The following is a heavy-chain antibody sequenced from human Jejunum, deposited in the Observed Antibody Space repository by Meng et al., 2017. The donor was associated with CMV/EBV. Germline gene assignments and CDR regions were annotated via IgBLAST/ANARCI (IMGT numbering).Heavy chain of an antibody. V-gene: IGHV1-2*02. CDR1: CYY. Sequence: CYYMHWVRQAPGQGLEWMAWINPKDGGTHYAQKFQDRVPLTSDPSINTAYMELSSLTSEDTDLYYCARDWRGPTFTFQRGVMNWLDPWGQGTLVTVSS. CDR3: ARDWRGPTFTFQRGVMNWLDP. CDR2: INPKDGGT. D-gene: IGHD3-10*01. J-gene: IGHJ5*02.